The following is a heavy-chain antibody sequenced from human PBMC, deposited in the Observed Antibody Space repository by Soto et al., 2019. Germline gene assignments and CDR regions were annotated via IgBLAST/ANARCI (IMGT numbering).Heavy chain of an antibody. D-gene: IGHD6-19*01. J-gene: IGHJ4*02. CDR1: GFTFSDYY. CDR3: ARRPLYSSGWYAPFDY. Sequence: GGSLRLSCAASGFTFSDYYMSWIRQAPGKGLEWVSYISSSGSTIYYADSVKGRFTISRDNAKNSLYLQMNSLRAEDTAVYYCARRPLYSSGWYAPFDYWGQGTLVTVSS. CDR2: ISSSGSTI. V-gene: IGHV3-11*01.